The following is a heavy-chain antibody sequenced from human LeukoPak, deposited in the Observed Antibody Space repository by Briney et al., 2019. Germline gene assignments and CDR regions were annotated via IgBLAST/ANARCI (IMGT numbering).Heavy chain of an antibody. J-gene: IGHJ3*02. CDR3: ARGGYCSSTSCYGPRAFDI. D-gene: IGHD2-2*01. CDR1: GGSISSYY. Sequence: SETLSLTCTVSGGSISSYYWSWIRQPPGKGLEWIGYIYYSGSTNYNPSLKSRVTISVDTSKNQFSLKLSSVSAADTAVYYCARGGYCSSTSCYGPRAFDIWGQGTMVTVSS. CDR2: IYYSGST. V-gene: IGHV4-59*01.